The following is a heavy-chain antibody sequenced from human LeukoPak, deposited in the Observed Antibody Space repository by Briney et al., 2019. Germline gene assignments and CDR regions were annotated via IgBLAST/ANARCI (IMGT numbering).Heavy chain of an antibody. J-gene: IGHJ3*02. D-gene: IGHD3-22*01. CDR3: AKSRGSGYYFAFDI. CDR2: ISYDGSNK. V-gene: IGHV3-30*18. CDR1: GFTFSSYG. Sequence: GGSLRLSCAASGFTFSSYGMHWVRQAPGKGLEWVAVISYDGSNKYYADSVKGRFTISRDNSKNTLYLQMNSLRAEDTAVYYCAKSRGSGYYFAFDIWGQGTMVTVSS.